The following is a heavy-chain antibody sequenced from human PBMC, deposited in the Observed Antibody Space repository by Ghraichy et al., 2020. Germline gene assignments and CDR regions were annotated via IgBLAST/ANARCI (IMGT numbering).Heavy chain of an antibody. CDR1: GFTFSSYA. V-gene: IGHV3-30*04. CDR2: ISYDGSNK. CDR3: ARDLGGFWSNDAFDI. J-gene: IGHJ3*02. D-gene: IGHD3-16*01. Sequence: LSLTCAASGFTFSSYAMHWVRQAPGKGLEWVAVISYDGSNKYYADSVKGRFTISRDNSKNTLYLQMNSLRAEDTAVYYCARDLGGFWSNDAFDIWGQGTMVTVSS.